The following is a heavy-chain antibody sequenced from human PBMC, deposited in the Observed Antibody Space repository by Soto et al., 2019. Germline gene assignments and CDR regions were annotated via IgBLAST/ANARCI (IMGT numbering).Heavy chain of an antibody. CDR1: GGTFSSYA. Sequence: GASVKVSCKASGGTFSSYAISWVRQAPGQGLEWMGGIIPIFGTANYAQKFQGRVTITADESTSTAYMELSSLRSEDTAVYYCARDVLSRETTPISSGWYFDYWGQGTLVTVSS. J-gene: IGHJ4*02. V-gene: IGHV1-69*13. CDR2: IIPIFGTA. D-gene: IGHD6-19*01. CDR3: ARDVLSRETTPISSGWYFDY.